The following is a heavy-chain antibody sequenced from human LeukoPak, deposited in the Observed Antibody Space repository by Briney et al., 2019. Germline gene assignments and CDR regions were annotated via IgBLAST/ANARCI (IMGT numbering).Heavy chain of an antibody. CDR3: ARDNGSGYTKGYEHYYYYLDV. D-gene: IGHD1-26*01. CDR1: GDSISDDY. Sequence: SETLSLTCTVSGDSISDDYYTWMRQPAGKGLEWIGRIHSGGTTNYNPSLMSRVTLSIDKSKKHISLRLTSVTAADTALYYCARDNGSGYTKGYEHYYYYLDVWGKGTTVTVSS. J-gene: IGHJ6*03. V-gene: IGHV4-4*07. CDR2: IHSGGTT.